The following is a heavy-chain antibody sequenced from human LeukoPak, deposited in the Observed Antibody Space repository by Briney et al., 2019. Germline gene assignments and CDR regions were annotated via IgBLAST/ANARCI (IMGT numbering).Heavy chain of an antibody. CDR2: MNPNSGNT. V-gene: IGHV1-8*01. CDR1: GYTFTSYD. CDR3: ARGLEDYDILTGYYKGWFDP. D-gene: IGHD3-9*01. J-gene: IGHJ5*02. Sequence: ASVNVSCKASGYTFTSYDINWVRQATGQGLEWMGWMNPNSGNTGYAQKFQGRVTMTRNTSISTAYMELSSLRSEDTAVYYCARGLEDYDILTGYYKGWFDPWGQGTLVTVSS.